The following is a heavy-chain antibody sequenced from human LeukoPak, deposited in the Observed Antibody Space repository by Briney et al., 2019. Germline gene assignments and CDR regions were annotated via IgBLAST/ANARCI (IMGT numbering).Heavy chain of an antibody. D-gene: IGHD1-26*01. CDR3: AKDDGSATMGFDS. CDR1: GGTFSSYA. Sequence: SVKVSCEASGGTFSSYAISWVRQAPGQGLEWMGGIIPIFGTANYAQKFQGRVTITTDESTSTAYMELSSLRSEDTAVYYCAKDDGSATMGFDSWGQGTLVSVSS. J-gene: IGHJ5*01. V-gene: IGHV1-69*05. CDR2: IIPIFGTA.